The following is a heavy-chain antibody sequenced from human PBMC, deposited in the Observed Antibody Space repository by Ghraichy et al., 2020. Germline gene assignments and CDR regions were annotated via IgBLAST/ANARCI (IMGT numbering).Heavy chain of an antibody. V-gene: IGHV3-11*01. CDR3: ARDRVYSSGHDAFDI. CDR2: ISSSGSTQ. J-gene: IGHJ3*02. CDR1: GFTFSDYY. Sequence: GESLNISCAASGFTFSDYYMSWIRQAPGKGLEWVSYISSSGSTQYYADSVKGRFTISRDNAKNSLYLQMNSLRAEDTAVYYCARDRVYSSGHDAFDIWGQGTMVTVSS. D-gene: IGHD6-19*01.